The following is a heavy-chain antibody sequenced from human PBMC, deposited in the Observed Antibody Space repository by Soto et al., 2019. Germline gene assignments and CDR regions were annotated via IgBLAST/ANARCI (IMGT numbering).Heavy chain of an antibody. CDR3: AHTGIAVSGIYLYNWFEP. D-gene: IGHD6-19*01. CDR1: GFSLSTRGVG. J-gene: IGHJ5*02. Sequence: QITLKESGPTLVKPTQTLTLTCTFSGFSLSTRGVGVGWIRQPPGKALEWLALIYWDDDKRYSPSLKSRLTINKDTSKNQVVLTLTTIDPVDTATYYCAHTGIAVSGIYLYNWFEPWGQGTLVTVS. V-gene: IGHV2-5*02. CDR2: IYWDDDK.